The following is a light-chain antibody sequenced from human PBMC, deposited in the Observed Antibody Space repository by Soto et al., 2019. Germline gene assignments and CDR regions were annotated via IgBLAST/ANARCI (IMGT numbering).Light chain of an antibody. J-gene: IGKJ5*01. Sequence: VMTQSPGTLSVSPGERATLSCRASQSVSSNLAWYQQKPGQAPRLLIYGASTRATGIPARFSGSGSGTDFNLTISSLQSEDFAVYYCQQYSNWPPITFGQGTRLEIK. CDR2: GAS. CDR1: QSVSSN. CDR3: QQYSNWPPIT. V-gene: IGKV3-15*01.